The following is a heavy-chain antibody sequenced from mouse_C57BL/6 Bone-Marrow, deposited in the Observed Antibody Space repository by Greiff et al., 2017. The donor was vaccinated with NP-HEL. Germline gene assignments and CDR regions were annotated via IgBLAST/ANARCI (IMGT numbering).Heavy chain of an antibody. CDR1: GYSIISGYY. D-gene: IGHD1-1*01. CDR2: ISYDGSN. J-gene: IGHJ3*01. V-gene: IGHV3-6*01. Sequence: EVKLMESGPGLVKPSQSLSLTCSVTGYSIISGYYWNWIRQFPGNKLEWMAYISYDGSNNYNPSLKNRISITRDISKNKFFLKLTSVTTEDTATYYCAREGGYYGSPFAYWGQGTLVTVSA. CDR3: AREGGYYGSPFAY.